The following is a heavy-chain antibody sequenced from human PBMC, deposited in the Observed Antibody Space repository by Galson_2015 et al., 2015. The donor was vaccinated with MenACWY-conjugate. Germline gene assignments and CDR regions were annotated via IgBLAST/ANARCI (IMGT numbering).Heavy chain of an antibody. D-gene: IGHD3-16*02. Sequence: SLRLSCATSGFIFSDYTMGWVRQAPGKGLEWVSTITGGGGSTYYADSVKGRFSTSRDNSKNTVDVQMNSLRVEDTAVYYCAKAVRSRHTYGAFDISGHGSLVTVAS. CDR3: AKAVRSRHTYGAFDI. J-gene: IGHJ3*02. CDR2: ITGGGGST. CDR1: GFIFSDYT. V-gene: IGHV3-23*01.